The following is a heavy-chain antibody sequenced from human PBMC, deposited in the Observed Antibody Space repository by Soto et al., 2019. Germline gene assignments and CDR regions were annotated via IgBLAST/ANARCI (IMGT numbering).Heavy chain of an antibody. J-gene: IGHJ4*02. CDR2: ISYSGST. D-gene: IGHD3-16*01. Sequence: SETLSLTCTVSGGSMSSHYWTWLRQPPGKGLEWIGYISYSGSTYYNPSLKSRVTISADTSRNQFSLKLSSVIAADTAVYYCARADPDASVGYWGQGTMVT. V-gene: IGHV4-59*11. CDR3: ARADPDASVGY. CDR1: GGSMSSHY.